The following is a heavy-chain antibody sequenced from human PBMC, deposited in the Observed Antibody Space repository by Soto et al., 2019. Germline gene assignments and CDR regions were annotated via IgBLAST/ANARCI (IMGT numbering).Heavy chain of an antibody. CDR1: GPTFSSYA. J-gene: IGHJ6*04. CDR2: IIPIFGTA. Sequence: SVKVSCKASGPTFSSYAISWVRQAPGQGLERMGGIIPIFGTANYAQKFQGRVTITADESTSTAYMELSSLRSEDTAVYYCASEGKGGSPPPEFYGMDVWGKGTKVTVS. V-gene: IGHV1-69*13. CDR3: ASEGKGGSPPPEFYGMDV. D-gene: IGHD3-16*01.